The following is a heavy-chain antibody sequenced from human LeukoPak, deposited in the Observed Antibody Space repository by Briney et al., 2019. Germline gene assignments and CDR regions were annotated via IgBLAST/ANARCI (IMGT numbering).Heavy chain of an antibody. CDR1: GFTFSSYA. CDR2: ISGSGGST. CDR3: ARQHCSGGDCYFFD. V-gene: IGHV3-23*01. J-gene: IGHJ4*02. Sequence: GVSLRLSCAASGFTFSSYAMSWVRQAPGKGLEWVSAISGSGGSTYYADSVKGRFTISRDNSKNTLYLQLNSLRAEDTAVYYCARQHCSGGDCYFFDWGQGTLVTVSS. D-gene: IGHD2-15*01.